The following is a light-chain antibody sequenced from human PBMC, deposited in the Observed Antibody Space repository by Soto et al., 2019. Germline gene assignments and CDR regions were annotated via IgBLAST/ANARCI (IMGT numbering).Light chain of an antibody. V-gene: IGKV3-20*01. CDR1: HSVSSSY. Sequence: ELVLTQSPGTLSLSPGEGATLSSSVGHSVSSSYLAWYQQKPGQAPRLLIYSASSRATGIPDRFSGSGSGTDYTLTISRLEPEDSAVYYCQQYGYSFWTFGQGTKVEIK. CDR2: SAS. J-gene: IGKJ1*01. CDR3: QQYGYSFWT.